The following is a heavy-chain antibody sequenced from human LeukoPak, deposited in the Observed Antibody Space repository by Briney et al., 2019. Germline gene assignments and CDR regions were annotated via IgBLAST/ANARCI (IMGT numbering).Heavy chain of an antibody. CDR3: ARYKGSFRVAAAILY. D-gene: IGHD6-13*01. CDR1: GYTFTGYY. J-gene: IGHJ4*02. V-gene: IGHV1-2*02. CDR2: INPNSGGT. Sequence: ASVKVSCKASGYTFTGYYMHWVRQAPGQGLEWMGWINPNSGGTNYAQTFQGRVTMTRDTSINTAYMELSRLRSDDTAVYYCARYKGSFRVAAAILYWGQGTLVTVSS.